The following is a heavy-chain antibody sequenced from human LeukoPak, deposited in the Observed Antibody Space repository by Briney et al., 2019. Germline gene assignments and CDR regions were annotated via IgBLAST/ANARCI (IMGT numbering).Heavy chain of an antibody. CDR2: IYYSGST. CDR1: GGSISSYY. CDR3: ARVESYPLRNAFDI. D-gene: IGHD1-14*01. J-gene: IGHJ3*02. Sequence: SETLSVTCTVTGGSISSYYWSWIRQPPGKGLEWGGYIYYSGSTNYNPSPKSRVTMSVATSKNQFSLRLSSVTAADTAVYYCARVESYPLRNAFDIWGQGTMVTVSS. V-gene: IGHV4-59*12.